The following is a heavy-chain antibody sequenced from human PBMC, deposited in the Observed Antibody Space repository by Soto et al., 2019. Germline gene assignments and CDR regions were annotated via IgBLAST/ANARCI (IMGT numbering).Heavy chain of an antibody. Sequence: SVKVSCKASGGTFSSYAISWVRQAPGQGLEWMGGIIPIFGTANYAQKFQGRVTITADESTSTAYMELSSLRSEDTAVYYCAREHSTALAFDIWGQGTMVTVSS. V-gene: IGHV1-69*13. CDR1: GGTFSSYA. CDR2: IIPIFGTA. CDR3: AREHSTALAFDI. D-gene: IGHD4-4*01. J-gene: IGHJ3*02.